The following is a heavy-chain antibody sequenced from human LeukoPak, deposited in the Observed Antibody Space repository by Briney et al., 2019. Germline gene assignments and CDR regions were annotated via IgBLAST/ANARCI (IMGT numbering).Heavy chain of an antibody. V-gene: IGHV3-7*01. CDR3: AKVDV. Sequence: PGGSLRLSCAVSGFSISNYWMTWVRQAPGKGLEWVANIKQDGSEKNYVDSVKGRFTISRDNAKNSVFLQMNSLRVEDTAVYYCAKVDVWGQGTTVTASS. J-gene: IGHJ6*02. CDR1: GFSISNYW. CDR2: IKQDGSEK.